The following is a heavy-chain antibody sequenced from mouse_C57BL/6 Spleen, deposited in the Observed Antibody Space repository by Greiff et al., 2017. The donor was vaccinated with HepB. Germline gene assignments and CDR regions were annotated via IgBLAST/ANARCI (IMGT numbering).Heavy chain of an antibody. J-gene: IGHJ4*01. D-gene: IGHD3-1*01. CDR1: GYSITSGYY. V-gene: IGHV3-6*01. CDR2: ISYDGSN. CDR3: ARLGDPY. Sequence: DVKLQESGPGLVKPSQSLSLTCSVTGYSITSGYYWNWIRQFPGNKLEWMGYISYDGSNNYNPSLKNRISITRDTSKNQFFLKLNSVTTEDTATYYCARLGDPYWGQGTSVTVSS.